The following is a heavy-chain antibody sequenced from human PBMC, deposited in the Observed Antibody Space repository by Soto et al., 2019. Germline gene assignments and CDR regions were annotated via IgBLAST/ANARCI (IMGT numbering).Heavy chain of an antibody. Sequence: GGSLRLSCAASGFTFSSYGMHWVRQAPGKGLEWVAVISYDGSNKYYADSVKGRFTISRDNSKNTLYLQMNSLRAEDTAVYYCAKDLFYGGPEGDWYFDLWGRGTLVTVSS. J-gene: IGHJ2*01. CDR2: ISYDGSNK. CDR1: GFTFSSYG. CDR3: AKDLFYGGPEGDWYFDL. D-gene: IGHD4-17*01. V-gene: IGHV3-30*18.